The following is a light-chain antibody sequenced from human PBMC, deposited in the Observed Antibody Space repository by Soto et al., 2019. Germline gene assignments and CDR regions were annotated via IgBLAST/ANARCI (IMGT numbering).Light chain of an antibody. Sequence: IPMIPSPSPRSAYVGDTVTVTCRASQSVSGWLAWYQQKPGEAPKLLIYDASALPRGVPSRFSGSGSGTKFTLTIASLQPDDFATYYCQQYETCSGTFGPGAKVDI. CDR2: DAS. CDR1: QSVSGW. CDR3: QQYETCSGT. V-gene: IGKV1-5*01. J-gene: IGKJ1*01.